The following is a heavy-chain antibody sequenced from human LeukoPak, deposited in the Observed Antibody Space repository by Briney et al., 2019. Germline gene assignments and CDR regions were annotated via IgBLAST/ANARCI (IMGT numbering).Heavy chain of an antibody. D-gene: IGHD3-16*02. CDR2: IYHSGST. CDR1: GGSISSGGYS. Sequence: SETLSLTCAVSGGSISSGGYSWSWIRQPPGKGLEWIGYIYHSGSTYYNPSLKSRVTVSVDRSKNQFSLKLSSVTAADTAVYYCARAVVTRGVNWFDPWGQGTLVTVSS. V-gene: IGHV4-30-2*01. CDR3: ARAVVTRGVNWFDP. J-gene: IGHJ5*02.